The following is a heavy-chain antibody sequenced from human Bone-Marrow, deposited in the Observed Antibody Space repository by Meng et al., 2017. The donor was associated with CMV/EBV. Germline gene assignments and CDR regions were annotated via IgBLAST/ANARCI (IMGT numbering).Heavy chain of an antibody. V-gene: IGHV4-61*01. CDR2: IYYSGST. CDR3: ARAGYDFWSGYSLHGLMDG. D-gene: IGHD3-3*01. J-gene: IGHJ6*02. CDR1: GGSVSSGSYY. Sequence: SETLSLTCTVSGGSVSSGSYYWSWIRQPPGKGLEWIGYIYYSGSTNYNPSLKSRVTISVDTSKNQFSLKLSSVTAADTAVYYCARAGYDFWSGYSLHGLMDGWGQGTTVTVSS.